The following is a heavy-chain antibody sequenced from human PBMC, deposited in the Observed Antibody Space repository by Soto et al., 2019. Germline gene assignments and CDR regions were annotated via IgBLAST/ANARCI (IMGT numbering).Heavy chain of an antibody. Sequence: EVQLLESGGGLVQPGGSLRLSCAASEFTFSSHTMSWVRQAPGKGLEWVSAISAGGSTTKYADSVKGRFTISRDNSQNTLYTQMDTLRAAYPAVYYCAKHQVGYYKPPVYWVEGTLVTVSS. CDR2: ISAGGSTT. CDR3: AKHQVGYYKPPVY. J-gene: IGHJ4*02. V-gene: IGHV3-23*01. CDR1: EFTFSSHT. D-gene: IGHD3-9*01.